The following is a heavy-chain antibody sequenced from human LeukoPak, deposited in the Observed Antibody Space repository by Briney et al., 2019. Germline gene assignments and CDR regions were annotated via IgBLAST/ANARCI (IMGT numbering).Heavy chain of an antibody. V-gene: IGHV3-30*02. CDR3: AKVRDFWSGYSDY. CDR1: GFTFSSYW. CDR2: IRYDGSDK. J-gene: IGHJ4*02. Sequence: PGGSLRLSCAASGFTFSSYWMSWVRQAPGKGLEWLACIRYDGSDKYYADSVKGRFTISRDNSKNTLYLQMNSLRAEDTAVYYCAKVRDFWSGYSDYWGQGTLVTVSS. D-gene: IGHD3-3*01.